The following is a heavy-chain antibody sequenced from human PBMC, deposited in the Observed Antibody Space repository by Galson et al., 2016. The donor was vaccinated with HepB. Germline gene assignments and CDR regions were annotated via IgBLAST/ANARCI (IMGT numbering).Heavy chain of an antibody. CDR2: IHPSGGYT. J-gene: IGHJ4*02. D-gene: IGHD1-14*01. CDR3: ARDNHRWYFDS. Sequence: SVKVSCKASGYTFTSCSMHWVRQAPGQGPEWMGIIHPSGGYTRYAQNFQGRVTMTRDTSTSTVYMELSRMKSEDTAMYYCARDNHRWYFDSWGQGTLVTIS. V-gene: IGHV1-46*01. CDR1: GYTFTSCS.